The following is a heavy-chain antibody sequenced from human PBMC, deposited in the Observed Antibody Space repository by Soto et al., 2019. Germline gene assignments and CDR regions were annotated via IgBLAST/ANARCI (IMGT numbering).Heavy chain of an antibody. CDR2: ISHGWST. D-gene: IGHD3-22*01. J-gene: IGHJ5*02. CDR3: ARVGPLVPYYYDSSPYTFENWFDP. CDR1: GYSISSGYY. Sequence: SETLSLTCAVSGYSISSGYYCGWLRQPPGKGLEWIGSISHGWSTYYNPSLNSRVTLSLDMTNNHVSLILNSVTAADTAVYYCARVGPLVPYYYDSSPYTFENWFDPWGQGTLVTVSS. V-gene: IGHV4-38-2*01.